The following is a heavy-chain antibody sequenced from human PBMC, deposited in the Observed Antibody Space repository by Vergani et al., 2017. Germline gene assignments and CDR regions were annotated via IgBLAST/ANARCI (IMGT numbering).Heavy chain of an antibody. CDR1: GGTFSSYA. V-gene: IGHV1-69*01. Sequence: QVQLVQSGAEVKKPGSSVKVSCKASGGTFSSYAISWVRQAPGQGLEWMGGISPIFGTANYAQKFQGRVTITADDSTSTAYMELSSLRSEDTAVYYGASSNNQYYYYYFKDGGGGGTTVTVSS. D-gene: IGHD1-14*01. J-gene: IGHJ6*03. CDR2: ISPIFGTA. CDR3: ASSNNQYYYYYFKDG.